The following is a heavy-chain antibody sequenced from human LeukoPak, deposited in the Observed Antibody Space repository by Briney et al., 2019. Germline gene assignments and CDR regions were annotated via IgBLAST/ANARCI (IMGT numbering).Heavy chain of an antibody. CDR1: GYTFTSYY. Sequence: ASVKVSCKASGYTFTSYYMHWVRQAPGQGLEWMGIINPSGGSTSYAQKFQGRVTMTRDTSTSTVYMELSSLRSEDTAVYYCAREGHYYGSGSYYSGIDYWGQGTLVTVSS. D-gene: IGHD3-10*01. CDR3: AREGHYYGSGSYYSGIDY. V-gene: IGHV1-46*01. CDR2: INPSGGST. J-gene: IGHJ4*02.